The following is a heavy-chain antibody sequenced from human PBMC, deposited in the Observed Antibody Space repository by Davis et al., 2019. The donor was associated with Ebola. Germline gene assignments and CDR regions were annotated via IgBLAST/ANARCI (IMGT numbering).Heavy chain of an antibody. D-gene: IGHD4-17*01. CDR3: ARDLPRWHYGQTYYYYGMDV. CDR2: INPSGGTT. V-gene: IGHV1-46*01. CDR1: GYTLVSYY. J-gene: IGHJ6*02. Sequence: AASVKVSCKASGYTLVSYYAHWVRQAPGQGLEWMGIINPSGGTTTYAQKFQGRVTMTRDTSTNTLYMELSSLTSGDTAVYYCARDLPRWHYGQTYYYYGMDVWGQGTTVTVSS.